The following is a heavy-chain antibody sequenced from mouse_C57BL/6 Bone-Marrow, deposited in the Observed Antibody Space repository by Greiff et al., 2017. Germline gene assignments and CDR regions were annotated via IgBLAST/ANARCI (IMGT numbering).Heavy chain of an antibody. CDR1: GFNIKDYY. CDR2: IDPEDGET. Sequence: VQLKESGAELVKPGASVKLTCTASGFNIKDYYMHWVKQRTEQGLEWIGRIDPEDGETKYAPKFQGKATITADTSSNTAYLQLSSLTSEDTAVYYCAYYYGSSYWFAYWGQGTLVTVSA. D-gene: IGHD1-1*01. J-gene: IGHJ3*01. CDR3: AYYYGSSYWFAY. V-gene: IGHV14-2*01.